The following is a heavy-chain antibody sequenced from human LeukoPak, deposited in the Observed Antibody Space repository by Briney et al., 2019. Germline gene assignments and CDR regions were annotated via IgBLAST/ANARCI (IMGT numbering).Heavy chain of an antibody. J-gene: IGHJ6*03. D-gene: IGHD6-13*01. V-gene: IGHV3-7*01. CDR3: VRLVDSAGVGYYYYYMDV. Sequence: PGGSLRLSCAAFRFIFSSYWMSWVRQAPGKGLEWVAHIKQDGSEKYCVDSVKGRFTISRDNGQNSLHLQMTSLRAEDTAVYYCVRLVDSAGVGYYYYYMDVWGKGTTVSVFS. CDR2: IKQDGSEK. CDR1: RFIFSSYW.